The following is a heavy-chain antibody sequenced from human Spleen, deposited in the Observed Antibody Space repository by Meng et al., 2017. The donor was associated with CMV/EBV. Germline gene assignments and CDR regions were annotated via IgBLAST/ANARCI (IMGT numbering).Heavy chain of an antibody. D-gene: IGHD2-2*01. CDR1: GFTFSSYE. Sequence: GESLKISCAASGFTFSSYEMNWVRQAPGKGLEWVSHISSSSNIVYYADSVKGRFTISRDNAKNSLYLQMNSLRVEDTAVYYCARVSGYCSTSSCQWVGGEGHYYYAMDVWGQGTTVTVSS. CDR2: ISSSSNIV. CDR3: ARVSGYCSTSSCQWVGGEGHYYYAMDV. J-gene: IGHJ6*02. V-gene: IGHV3-48*03.